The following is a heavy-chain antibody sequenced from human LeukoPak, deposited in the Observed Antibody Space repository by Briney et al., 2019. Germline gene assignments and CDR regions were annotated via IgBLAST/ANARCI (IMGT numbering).Heavy chain of an antibody. V-gene: IGHV3-23*01. CDR1: AFTFSSYA. CDR2: ISGSGGNT. CDR3: AKVTCSGGNCWPHYYYGMDV. Sequence: PGGSLRLSCAASAFTFSSYAMSWVRQAPGKGLEWVSAISGSGGNTYYADFVKGRFTISRDNSKDTLYLQMNSLRAEDTAVYYCAKVTCSGGNCWPHYYYGMDVWGQGTTVTVSS. D-gene: IGHD2-15*01. J-gene: IGHJ6*02.